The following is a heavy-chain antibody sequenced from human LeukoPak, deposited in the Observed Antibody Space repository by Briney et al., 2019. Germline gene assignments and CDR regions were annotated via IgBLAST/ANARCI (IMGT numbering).Heavy chain of an antibody. J-gene: IGHJ4*02. CDR3: AKDHTVAARPLFYFDY. CDR1: GFTFSSYA. CDR2: ISGSGGST. D-gene: IGHD6-6*01. V-gene: IGHV3-23*01. Sequence: GGSLRLSCAASGFTFSSYAMSWVRQAPGKGLEWVSAISGSGGSTYYADSVKGRFTISRDNSKNTLYLQMNSLRAEDTAVYYCAKDHTVAARPLFYFDYWGQGTLVTVSS.